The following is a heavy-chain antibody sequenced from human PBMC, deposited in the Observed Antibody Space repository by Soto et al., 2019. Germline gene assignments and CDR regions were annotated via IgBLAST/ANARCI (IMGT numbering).Heavy chain of an antibody. CDR2: IYYSGST. D-gene: IGHD3-16*01. CDR3: ARYKLGGDYYYYYGMDV. V-gene: IGHV4-61*01. Sequence: PSETLSLTCTVSGGSVSSGSYYWSWIRQPPGKGLEWIGYIYYSGSTNYNPSLKSRATISVDTSKNQFSLKLSSVTAADTAVYYCARYKLGGDYYYYYGMDVWGQGTTVTVSS. J-gene: IGHJ6*02. CDR1: GGSVSSGSYY.